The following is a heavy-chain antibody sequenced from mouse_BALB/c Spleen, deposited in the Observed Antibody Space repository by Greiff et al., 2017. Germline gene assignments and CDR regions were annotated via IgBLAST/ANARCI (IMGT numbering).Heavy chain of an antibody. CDR2: ISSGSSTI. CDR1: GFTFSSFG. V-gene: IGHV5-17*02. Sequence: DVQLVESGGGLVQPGGSRKLSCAASGFTFSSFGMHWVRQAPEKGLEWVAYISSGSSTIYYADTVKGRFTISRDNPKNTLFLQMTSLRSEDTAMYYCARGRYYYGSSYLDYWGQGTTLTVSS. J-gene: IGHJ2*01. D-gene: IGHD1-1*01. CDR3: ARGRYYYGSSYLDY.